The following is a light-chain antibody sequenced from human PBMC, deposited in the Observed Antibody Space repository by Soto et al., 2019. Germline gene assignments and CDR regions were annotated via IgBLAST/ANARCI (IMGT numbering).Light chain of an antibody. CDR3: QQYKDYVYT. CDR1: QTVERW. V-gene: IGKV1-5*01. Sequence: GDRVIITCRASQTVERWMAWYQQKPGKAPKLLISDVSTLERGVPSRFSGSGAATECTRTISGLQPDDVATYYCQQYKDYVYTFGQGTKVDIK. J-gene: IGKJ2*01. CDR2: DVS.